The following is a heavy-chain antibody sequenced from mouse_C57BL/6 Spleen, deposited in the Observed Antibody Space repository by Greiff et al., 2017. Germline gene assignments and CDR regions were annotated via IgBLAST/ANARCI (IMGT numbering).Heavy chain of an antibody. V-gene: IGHV1-64*01. CDR2: IHPNSGST. CDR1: GYTFTSYW. J-gene: IGHJ3*01. Sequence: VQLQQPGAELVKPGASVKLSCKASGYTFTSYWMHWVKQRPGQGLEWIGMIHPNSGSTNYNEKFKSKATLTVDKSSSTAYMLLSSLTSEDSAVYYCASPFCYGSGAYWGQGTLVTVSA. D-gene: IGHD1-1*01. CDR3: ASPFCYGSGAY.